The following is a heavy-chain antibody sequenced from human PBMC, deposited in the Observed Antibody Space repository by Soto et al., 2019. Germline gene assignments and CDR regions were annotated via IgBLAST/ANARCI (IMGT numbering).Heavy chain of an antibody. V-gene: IGHV3-7*01. J-gene: IGHJ4*02. CDR2: IKQGGSEK. D-gene: IGHD1-20*01. Sequence: GGSLSLSCAASGFTFSSYAMSWVRQAPGKGLEWVANIKQGGSEKYYVDSVKGRFTISRDNAKNSLYLQMNSLRAEDTAVYYCARGTYNWNGYYFDYWGQGTLVTVSS. CDR3: ARGTYNWNGYYFDY. CDR1: GFTFSSYA.